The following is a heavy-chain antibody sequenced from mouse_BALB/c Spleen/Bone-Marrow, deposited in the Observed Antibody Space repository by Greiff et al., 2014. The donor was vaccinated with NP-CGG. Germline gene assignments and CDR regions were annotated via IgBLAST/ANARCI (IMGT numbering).Heavy chain of an antibody. CDR3: ARSSVNYFDY. J-gene: IGHJ2*01. Sequence: VQLQQSGPELEKPGASVKISCKASGYSFTGYNMNWVKQSNGKSLEWIGNIDPYSGGTSYNQKFKGKATLTVDKSSSTAYMQLKSLTSEDSAVYYCARSSVNYFDYWGQGTTLTVSS. CDR1: GYSFTGYN. V-gene: IGHV1-39*01. CDR2: IDPYSGGT. D-gene: IGHD1-1*01.